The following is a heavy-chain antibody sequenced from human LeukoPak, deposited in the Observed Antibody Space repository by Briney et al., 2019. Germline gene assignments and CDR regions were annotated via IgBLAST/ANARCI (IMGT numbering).Heavy chain of an antibody. CDR2: IYYSGST. Sequence: SQTLSLTCTVSGGSISSSSYYWGWIRQPPGKGLEWIGSIYYSGSTYYNPSLKSRVTISVDTSKNQFSLKLSSVTAADTAVYYCARRVHSSSWSSYFDYWGQETLVTVSS. V-gene: IGHV4-39*07. D-gene: IGHD6-13*01. CDR1: GGSISSSSYY. CDR3: ARRVHSSSWSSYFDY. J-gene: IGHJ4*02.